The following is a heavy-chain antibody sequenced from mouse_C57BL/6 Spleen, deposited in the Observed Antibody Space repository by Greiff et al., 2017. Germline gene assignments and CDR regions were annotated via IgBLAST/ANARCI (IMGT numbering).Heavy chain of an antibody. CDR2: IYPGSGST. Sequence: QVQLQQPGAELVKPGASVKMSCKASGYTFTSYWITWVKQRPGQGLEWIGDIYPGSGSTNYNEKFKSKATLTVDTSSSTAYMQLSSLTSEDSAVYYCAASTVVATSWYFDVWGTGTTVTVSS. CDR1: GYTFTSYW. CDR3: AASTVVATSWYFDV. J-gene: IGHJ1*03. D-gene: IGHD1-1*01. V-gene: IGHV1-55*01.